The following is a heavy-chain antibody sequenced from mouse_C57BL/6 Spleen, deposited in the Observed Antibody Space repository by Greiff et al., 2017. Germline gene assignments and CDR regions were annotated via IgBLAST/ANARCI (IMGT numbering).Heavy chain of an antibody. Sequence: QVQLQQSGAELVKPGASVKISCKASGYAFSSYWMNWVKQRPGKGLEWIGQIYPGDGDTNYNGKFKGKATLTADKSSSTAYMQLSSLTSEDSAFYFCARSDNGNYVGYWGQGTTLTVSS. V-gene: IGHV1-80*01. CDR1: GYAFSSYW. CDR2: IYPGDGDT. D-gene: IGHD2-1*01. J-gene: IGHJ2*01. CDR3: ARSDNGNYVGY.